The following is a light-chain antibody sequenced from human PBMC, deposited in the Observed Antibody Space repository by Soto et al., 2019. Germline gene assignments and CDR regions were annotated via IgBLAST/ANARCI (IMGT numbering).Light chain of an antibody. CDR1: SSDVGGYNY. CDR2: EVS. CDR3: SSYTSSSTLYV. Sequence: QSVLTQPASVSGSPGQSITISCTGTSSDVGGYNYVSWYQQHPGKAPKLMIYEVSNRPSGVSNRFSGSKSGNTASLTISGLQAEDEADYYCSSYTSSSTLYVFGTGTKRTVL. V-gene: IGLV2-14*01. J-gene: IGLJ1*01.